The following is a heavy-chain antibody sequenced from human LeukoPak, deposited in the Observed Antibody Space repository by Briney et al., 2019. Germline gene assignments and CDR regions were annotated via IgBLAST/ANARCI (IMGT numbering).Heavy chain of an antibody. J-gene: IGHJ4*02. CDR1: GGSISSGGYY. Sequence: SETLSLTCTVSGGSISSGGYYWSWIRQHPGKGLEWIGYIYYSGSTYYNPSLKSRVTISVDTSKNQFSLKLSSVTAADTAVYYCARVEIFGVVKNPHFDYWGQGTLVTVSS. CDR3: ARVEIFGVVKNPHFDY. V-gene: IGHV4-31*03. CDR2: IYYSGST. D-gene: IGHD3-3*01.